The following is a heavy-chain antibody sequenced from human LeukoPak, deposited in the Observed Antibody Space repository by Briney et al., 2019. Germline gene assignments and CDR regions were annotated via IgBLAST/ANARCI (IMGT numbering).Heavy chain of an antibody. CDR2: IFYSGST. CDR3: ARRERDRTVY. V-gene: IGHV4-39*01. Sequence: PSETLSLTCTVSGGSISSSSYYWGWIRQPPGKGLEWIGSIFYSGSTYYNPSLKSGVTISVDTSKNQFSLKLSSVTAADTAVYYCARRERDRTVYWGQGTLVTVSS. J-gene: IGHJ4*02. D-gene: IGHD1-1*01. CDR1: GGSISSSSYY.